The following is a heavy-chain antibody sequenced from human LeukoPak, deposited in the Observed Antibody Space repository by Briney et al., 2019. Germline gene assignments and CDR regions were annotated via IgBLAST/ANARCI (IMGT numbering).Heavy chain of an antibody. CDR3: ARDLRRAAAGKAGYYYYGMDV. Sequence: GGSLRLSCAASGFTFSNYALSWVRQAPGKGLEWVSGISDSGGSTLYADSVKGRFTISRDNSKNTLYLQMNSLRAEDTAVYYCARDLRRAAAGKAGYYYYGMDVWGQGTTVTVSS. V-gene: IGHV3-23*01. J-gene: IGHJ6*02. D-gene: IGHD6-13*01. CDR1: GFTFSNYA. CDR2: ISDSGGST.